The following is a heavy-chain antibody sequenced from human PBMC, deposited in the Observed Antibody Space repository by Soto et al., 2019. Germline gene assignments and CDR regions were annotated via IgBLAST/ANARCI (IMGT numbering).Heavy chain of an antibody. CDR2: IYSGGST. V-gene: IGHV3-66*01. J-gene: IGHJ6*03. CDR1: GFTVSSNY. CDR3: ARDTHDKYCSSTSCYRHYYYMDV. Sequence: GGSLRLSCAASGFTVSSNYMSWVRQAPGKGLEWVSVIYSGGSTYYADSVKGRFTISRDNSKNTLYLQMNSLRAEDTAVYYCARDTHDKYCSSTSCYRHYYYMDVWGKGTTVTVSS. D-gene: IGHD2-2*01.